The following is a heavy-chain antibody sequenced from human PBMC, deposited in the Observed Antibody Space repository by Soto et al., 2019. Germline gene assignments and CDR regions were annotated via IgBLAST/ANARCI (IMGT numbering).Heavy chain of an antibody. CDR1: GDSVSSNSAA. D-gene: IGHD5-18*01. Sequence: XPTLSLPCAISGDSVSSNSAAWNWIRQSPSRGLEWLGRTYYRSKWYNEYAVSVKSRLTINPDTSKNQFSRQLNSVTPEDTAVYYCARWIQASHAFETWGQGEMVTVSS. CDR2: TYYRSKWYN. CDR3: ARWIQASHAFET. J-gene: IGHJ3*02. V-gene: IGHV6-1*01.